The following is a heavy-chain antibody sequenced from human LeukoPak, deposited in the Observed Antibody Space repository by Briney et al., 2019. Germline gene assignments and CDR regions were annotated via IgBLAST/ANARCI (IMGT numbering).Heavy chain of an antibody. Sequence: SETLSLTCTVSGGSISSSSYYWGWIRQPPGKGLEWIGSIYYSGSTYYNPSLKSRVTISVDTSKNQFSLKLSSVTAADTAVYYCARGPEGYYDYVFDYWGQGTLVTVSS. CDR3: ARGPEGYYDYVFDY. D-gene: IGHD3-16*01. J-gene: IGHJ4*02. CDR1: GGSISSSSYY. CDR2: IYYSGST. V-gene: IGHV4-39*07.